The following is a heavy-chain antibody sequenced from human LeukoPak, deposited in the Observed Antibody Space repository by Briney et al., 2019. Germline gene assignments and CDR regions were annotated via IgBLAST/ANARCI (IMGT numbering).Heavy chain of an antibody. CDR2: SYHSGSP. D-gene: IGHD2-2*01. Sequence: SETLSLTCAVSGGPISSSNWWCWVRQPPGKGLEWIGESYHSGSPNYNPSLKSRVTISGDTSRNTFSLKMSSVTAADTAVYYCARDSFSSSSCYHPRRWFDPWGQGTLVTVSS. J-gene: IGHJ5*02. V-gene: IGHV4-4*02. CDR3: ARDSFSSSSCYHPRRWFDP. CDR1: GGPISSSNW.